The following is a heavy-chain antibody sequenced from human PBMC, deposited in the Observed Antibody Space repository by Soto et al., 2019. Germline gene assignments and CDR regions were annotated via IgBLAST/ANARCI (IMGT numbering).Heavy chain of an antibody. Sequence: GASVKVSCKASGGTFSSYAISWVRQAPGQGLEWMGGIIPIFGTANYAQKFQGRVTITADKSTSTAYMELSSLRSEDTAVCYCASPRVGIVVVPAADLGYYYGMDVWGQGTTVTVSS. J-gene: IGHJ6*02. D-gene: IGHD2-2*01. CDR2: IIPIFGTA. CDR1: GGTFSSYA. V-gene: IGHV1-69*06. CDR3: ASPRVGIVVVPAADLGYYYGMDV.